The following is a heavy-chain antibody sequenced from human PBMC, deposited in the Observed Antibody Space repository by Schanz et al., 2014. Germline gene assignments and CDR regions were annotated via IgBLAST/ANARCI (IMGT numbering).Heavy chain of an antibody. D-gene: IGHD6-19*01. Sequence: QVLLVQSGAEVKKPGASVKVSCEASGYRFIGYYVHWVRQAPGQGLEWMGRVSPYSGDTNYAQMFQGGVTMTTDTSISTAYMELSRLTSDDTAVFFCARENTAVAGMPRVMDVWGQGTTVTVTS. V-gene: IGHV1-2*06. CDR3: ARENTAVAGMPRVMDV. J-gene: IGHJ6*02. CDR2: VSPYSGDT. CDR1: GYRFIGYY.